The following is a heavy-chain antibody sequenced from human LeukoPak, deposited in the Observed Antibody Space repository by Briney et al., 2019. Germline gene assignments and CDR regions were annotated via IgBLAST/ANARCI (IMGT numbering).Heavy chain of an antibody. CDR2: ISYDGSNK. V-gene: IGHV3-30-3*01. CDR3: GSISGGASGDF. D-gene: IGHD3-10*01. J-gene: IGHJ4*02. Sequence: GGSLRLSCAASGFTFSSYTLHWVRQGPGKGLEWVAVISYDGSNKYYADSVRGRFTISRDNSKNTLYLQMNSLRAEDTTVYYCGSISGGASGDFWGQGTLVTVSS. CDR1: GFTFSSYT.